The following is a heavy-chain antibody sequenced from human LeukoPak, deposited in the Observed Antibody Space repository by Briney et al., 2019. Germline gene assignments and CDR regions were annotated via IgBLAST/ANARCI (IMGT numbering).Heavy chain of an antibody. CDR1: GYIFIVHY. CDR2: ISPNSGGT. Sequence: ASVRVSCNASGYIFIVHYIHWVRQAPGQGLEWMGWISPNSGGTNYAQTFQGRVTMTRDTSMSTVYMELSSLRSDDTAVYYCARDHSVATIGRGYDYYMDVWGKGTTATVSS. CDR3: ARDHSVATIGRGYDYYMDV. V-gene: IGHV1-2*02. J-gene: IGHJ6*03. D-gene: IGHD5-12*01.